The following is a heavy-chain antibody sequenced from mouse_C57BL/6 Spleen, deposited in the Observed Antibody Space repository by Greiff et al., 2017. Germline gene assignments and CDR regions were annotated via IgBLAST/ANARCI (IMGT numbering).Heavy chain of an antibody. Sequence: QVQLQQSGAELVRPGASVTLSCKASGYTFTDYEMHWVKQTPVHGLEWIGAIDPETGGTAYNQKFKGKAILTADKSSSTAYMELRSLTSEDSAVYYCTRVRSLYAMDYWGQGTSVTVSS. J-gene: IGHJ4*01. CDR3: TRVRSLYAMDY. D-gene: IGHD6-1*01. V-gene: IGHV1-15*01. CDR1: GYTFTDYE. CDR2: IDPETGGT.